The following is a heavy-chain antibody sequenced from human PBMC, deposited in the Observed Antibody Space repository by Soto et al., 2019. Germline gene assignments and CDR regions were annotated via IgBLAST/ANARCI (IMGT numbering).Heavy chain of an antibody. D-gene: IGHD6-13*01. Sequence: RLSCTASGFTFSSYSMNWVRQAPGKGLEWVSYISSSSSVIYSADSVKGRFTISRDNAKTSLYLQMNSLRDEDTAVYYCARNWLSSSWFAFFDYWGQETLVTVSS. J-gene: IGHJ4*02. CDR1: GFTFSSYS. V-gene: IGHV3-48*02. CDR2: ISSSSSVI. CDR3: ARNWLSSSWFAFFDY.